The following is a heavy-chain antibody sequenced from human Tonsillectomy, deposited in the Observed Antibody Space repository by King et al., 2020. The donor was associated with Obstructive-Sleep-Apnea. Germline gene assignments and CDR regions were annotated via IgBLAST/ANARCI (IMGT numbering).Heavy chain of an antibody. J-gene: IGHJ6*02. CDR1: GFTIRSYG. Sequence: VQLVECGGCVVHQGRSLRLSCAASGFTIRSYGMHWVRQAPGNGWECGTVTVYDGSNKHYAESVKGRFTLSRENSKNTLYLQMNSLRAEDTAVFYCARDDYYGMDVWGQGTTVTVSS. V-gene: IGHV3-33*01. CDR2: TVYDGSNK. CDR3: ARDDYYGMDV.